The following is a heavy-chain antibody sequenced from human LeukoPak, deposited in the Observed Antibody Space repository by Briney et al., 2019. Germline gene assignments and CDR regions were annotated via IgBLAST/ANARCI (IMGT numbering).Heavy chain of an antibody. CDR2: IYYSGST. J-gene: IGHJ2*01. Sequence: SETLSLTCTVSVGSISSYYWSWIRQPPGKGLEWIGYIYYSGSTNYNPSLKSRVTISVDTSKNQFSLKLSSVTAADTAVYYCARGIAVAGTGGWYFDLWGRGTLVTVSS. V-gene: IGHV4-59*01. D-gene: IGHD6-19*01. CDR1: VGSISSYY. CDR3: ARGIAVAGTGGWYFDL.